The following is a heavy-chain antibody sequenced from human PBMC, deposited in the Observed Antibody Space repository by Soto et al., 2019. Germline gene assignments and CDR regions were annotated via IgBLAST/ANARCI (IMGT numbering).Heavy chain of an antibody. CDR1: GFPLSRHT. Sequence: PGGSLRLSCAASGFPLSRHTMNWVRQSPGKGLEWVSFIGSRTSDIYYADSVEGRFTISRDNAKNSLYLDLTRLRAEDTAVYFCVRDYYDTSGYPNTFDMWGQGTMVTVSS. CDR3: VRDYYDTSGYPNTFDM. J-gene: IGHJ3*02. CDR2: IGSRTSDI. V-gene: IGHV3-21*01. D-gene: IGHD3-22*01.